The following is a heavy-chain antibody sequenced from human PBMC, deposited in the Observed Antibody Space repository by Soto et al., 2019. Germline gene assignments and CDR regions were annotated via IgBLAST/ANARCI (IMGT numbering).Heavy chain of an antibody. V-gene: IGHV1-2*04. CDR3: ARFNTAVAGYFDD. Sequence: ASVKVSCKASGYTFTGYYMHWVRQAPGQGLEWMGWINPNSGGTNYAQKFQGWVTMTRDTSISTAYMELSRLRSDDTAVYYCARFNTAVAGYFDDWGQGTLVTVSS. D-gene: IGHD6-19*01. CDR2: INPNSGGT. J-gene: IGHJ4*02. CDR1: GYTFTGYY.